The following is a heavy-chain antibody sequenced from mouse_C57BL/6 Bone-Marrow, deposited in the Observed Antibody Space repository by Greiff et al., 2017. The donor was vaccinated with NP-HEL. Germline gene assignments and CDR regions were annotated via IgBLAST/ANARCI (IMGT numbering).Heavy chain of an antibody. J-gene: IGHJ4*01. D-gene: IGHD2-10*02. Sequence: QVQLQQSGAGLAGPGASVTLSCKASGSTFTSYGISWVNQRPGRGLGWIGEIYPRSGNPYSNEKFKGKATLTADKSSSTAYMELRSLTSEDSAVYFCARNPSDAYAMDYWGQGTSVTVSS. CDR3: ARNPSDAYAMDY. V-gene: IGHV1-81*01. CDR1: GSTFTSYG. CDR2: IYPRSGNP.